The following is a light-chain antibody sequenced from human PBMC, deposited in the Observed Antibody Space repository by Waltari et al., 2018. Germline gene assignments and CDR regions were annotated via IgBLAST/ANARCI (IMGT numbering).Light chain of an antibody. J-gene: IGKJ1*01. CDR3: QQYSASPRT. Sequence: EIVLTQSPGTLSLSPGERAPLSCRASQSINNFYLAWYLQKPGQAPRLLIYGASSRATGIPDRFSGSGSGTDFTLTISRLEPEDFAVYYCQQYSASPRTFGQGTKVEI. CDR1: QSINNFY. V-gene: IGKV3-20*01. CDR2: GAS.